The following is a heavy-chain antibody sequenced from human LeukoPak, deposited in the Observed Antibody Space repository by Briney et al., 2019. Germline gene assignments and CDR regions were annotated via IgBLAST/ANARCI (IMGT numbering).Heavy chain of an antibody. J-gene: IGHJ6*03. V-gene: IGHV3-48*04. D-gene: IGHD1-26*01. CDR2: ISSSSSTI. Sequence: GGSLRLSCAASGFTFSSYSMNWVRQAPGKGLEWVSYISSSSSTIYYADSVKGRFTISRDNAKNSLYLQMYSLRAEDTAVYYCARDGTRYYYYYYMDVWGKGTTVTVSS. CDR3: ARDGTRYYYYYYMDV. CDR1: GFTFSSYS.